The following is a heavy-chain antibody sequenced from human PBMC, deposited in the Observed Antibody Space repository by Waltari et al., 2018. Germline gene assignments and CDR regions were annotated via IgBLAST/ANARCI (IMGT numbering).Heavy chain of an antibody. Sequence: QVQLVQSGSGLKRPGASVKVSCEASGYNFIDYYIHWVRQAPGQGLEWVAWINPDGGGRNYAPKFRGRVTMDRDTSTSTSYMELSGLTSDDTAVYYCARAKRVRSGSYGSMDYWGQGVLVTVSS. CDR1: GYNFIDYY. D-gene: IGHD1-26*01. CDR2: INPDGGGR. J-gene: IGHJ4*02. CDR3: ARAKRVRSGSYGSMDY. V-gene: IGHV1-2*02.